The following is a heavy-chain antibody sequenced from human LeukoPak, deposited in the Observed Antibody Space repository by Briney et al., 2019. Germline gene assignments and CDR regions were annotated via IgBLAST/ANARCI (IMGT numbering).Heavy chain of an antibody. CDR1: GFIISDYA. Sequence: GGSPRLSCSASGFIISDYAMHWVRQAPGKGLEYVSAISANGGSTYYADSVKGRFTISRDTSKNTLYLQMSSLRAEDTAMYHCVKDLYKGDSASWYFFHYWGQGTLVTVSS. CDR3: VKDLYKGDSASWYFFHY. J-gene: IGHJ4*02. CDR2: ISANGGST. D-gene: IGHD6-13*01. V-gene: IGHV3-64D*06.